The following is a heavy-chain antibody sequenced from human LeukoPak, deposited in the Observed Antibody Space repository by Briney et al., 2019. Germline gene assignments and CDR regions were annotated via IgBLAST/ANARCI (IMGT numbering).Heavy chain of an antibody. D-gene: IGHD3-3*01. CDR1: GFTFSSYS. CDR3: ARNTEGIYDFWSGYYAAREKADY. J-gene: IGHJ4*02. V-gene: IGHV3-21*01. Sequence: GGSLRLSCAASGFTFSSYSMNWVRQPPGRGLEWVSSISSSSCYIYYADSVKDRFTIYRDNDKHSLYMKTNSLRAKDTAVYYCARNTEGIYDFWSGYYAAREKADYWGQGTLVTVSS. CDR2: ISSSSCYI.